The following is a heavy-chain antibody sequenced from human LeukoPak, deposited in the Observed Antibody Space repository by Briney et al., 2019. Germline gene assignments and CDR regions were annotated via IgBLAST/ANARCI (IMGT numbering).Heavy chain of an antibody. CDR2: ISTSSGYI. V-gene: IGHV3-21*01. D-gene: IGHD6-19*01. CDR1: GLTFSRYT. CDR3: AKDQRLAVAGTAFDY. Sequence: PGGSLRLSCAASGLTFSRYTMNWVRQAPGKGLEWVSSISTSSGYIYYADSEKGRFTISRDNSKNTLYLQMNSLRAEDTAVYYCAKDQRLAVAGTAFDYWGQGTLVTVSS. J-gene: IGHJ4*02.